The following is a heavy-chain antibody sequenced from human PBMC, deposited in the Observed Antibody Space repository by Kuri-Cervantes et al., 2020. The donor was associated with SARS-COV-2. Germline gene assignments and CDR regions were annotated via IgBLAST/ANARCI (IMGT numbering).Heavy chain of an antibody. CDR3: ARLEGLYDFWSGYQYYLDY. Sequence: ESLKISCAASGFTFSSYEMNWVRQAPGKGLEWIGYIYYSGSTNYNPSLKSRVTISVDTSKNQFSLKLSSVTAADTAVYYCARLEGLYDFWSGYQYYLDYWGQGTLVTVSS. CDR1: GFTFSSYE. CDR2: IYYSGST. V-gene: IGHV4-59*01. D-gene: IGHD3-3*01. J-gene: IGHJ4*02.